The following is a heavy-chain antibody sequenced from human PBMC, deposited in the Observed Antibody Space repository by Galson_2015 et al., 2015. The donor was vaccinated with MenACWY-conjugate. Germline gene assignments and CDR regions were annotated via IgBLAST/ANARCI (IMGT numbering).Heavy chain of an antibody. V-gene: IGHV3-23*01. Sequence: SLRLSCAAAGFTFSSCAMSWVRQAPGKGLEWVSAITGSDGRTFYAASVKGRFTISRDNSKNTVYLQMNSLRAEDTTVYFCARGLGTGSFSALDSWCQRIMHTVSS. CDR3: ARGLGTGSFSALDS. D-gene: IGHD1-26*01. J-gene: IGHJ4*02. CDR1: GFTFSSCA. CDR2: ITGSDGRT.